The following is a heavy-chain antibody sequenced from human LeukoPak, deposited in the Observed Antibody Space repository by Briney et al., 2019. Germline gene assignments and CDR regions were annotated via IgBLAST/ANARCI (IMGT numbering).Heavy chain of an antibody. D-gene: IGHD3-16*01. J-gene: IGHJ4*02. Sequence: SETLSLTCAVYGGSFSGYYWSWIRQPPGKGLEWIGEINHSGSTYYNPSLKSRVTISVDTSKNQFSLKLSSVTAADTAVYYCARNYDGPLGYFDYWGQGTLVTVSS. CDR3: ARNYDGPLGYFDY. CDR1: GGSFSGYY. V-gene: IGHV4-34*01. CDR2: INHSGST.